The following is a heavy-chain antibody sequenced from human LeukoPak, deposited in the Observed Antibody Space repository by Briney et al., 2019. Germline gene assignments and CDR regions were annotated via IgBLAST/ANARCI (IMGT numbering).Heavy chain of an antibody. CDR1: GGSISSYY. CDR2: IYYSGST. Sequence: SETLSLTCTVSGGSISSYYWIWIRQPPGKGLEWIGYIYYSGSTNYNPSLKSRVTISVDTSKNQFSLKLSSVTAADTAVYYCASTHNWFDPWGQGTLVTVSS. CDR3: ASTHNWFDP. V-gene: IGHV4-59*01. J-gene: IGHJ5*02.